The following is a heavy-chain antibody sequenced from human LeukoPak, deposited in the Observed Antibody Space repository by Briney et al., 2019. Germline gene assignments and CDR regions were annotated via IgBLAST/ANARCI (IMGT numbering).Heavy chain of an antibody. Sequence: SETLSLTCTVSGGSISSYYWSWIRQPPGKGLEWIGYIDHTGSTNYNPSLNSRVTVSRDTSKNHFSLELSSVTAADTAVYYCARGSSNWDILTGYHQYYSYYMDVWGKGTTVTISS. CDR2: IDHTGST. CDR3: ARGSSNWDILTGYHQYYSYYMDV. CDR1: GGSISSYY. V-gene: IGHV4-59*01. D-gene: IGHD3-9*01. J-gene: IGHJ6*03.